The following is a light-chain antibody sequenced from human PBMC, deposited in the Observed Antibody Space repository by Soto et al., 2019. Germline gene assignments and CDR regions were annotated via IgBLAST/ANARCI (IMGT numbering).Light chain of an antibody. V-gene: IGKV4-1*01. J-gene: IGKJ1*01. Sequence: DIVMTQSPDSLAVSLGERATINCKSSQSVLYSSNNKNYVAWYQQKPGQPPKLLIYWASTRESGVPDRFSGSGSGTDFTLTISSLQAEDVAVYYCQQYYSTPVTFGQGTKAEIK. CDR1: QSVLYSSNNKNY. CDR3: QQYYSTPVT. CDR2: WAS.